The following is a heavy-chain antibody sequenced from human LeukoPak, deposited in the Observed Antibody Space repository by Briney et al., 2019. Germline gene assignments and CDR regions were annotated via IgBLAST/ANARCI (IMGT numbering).Heavy chain of an antibody. J-gene: IGHJ4*02. Sequence: ASVKVSCKASGYTFTSYGISWVRQAPGQGLEWMGWISAYNGNTNYAQKPQGRVTMTTDTSTSTAYMELRSLRSDDTAVYYCARWSDSGSVSGDFDYWGQGTLVTVSS. D-gene: IGHD1-26*01. CDR3: ARWSDSGSVSGDFDY. V-gene: IGHV1-18*01. CDR2: ISAYNGNT. CDR1: GYTFTSYG.